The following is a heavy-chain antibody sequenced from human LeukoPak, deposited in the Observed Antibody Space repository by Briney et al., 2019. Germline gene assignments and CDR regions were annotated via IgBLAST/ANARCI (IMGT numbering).Heavy chain of an antibody. CDR3: ARNLADSRSSFDY. Sequence: SGTLSLTCAVYGGSFSGYYWSWIRQPPGKGLEWIGEINHSGSTNYNPSLKSRVTISVDTSTNQFSLKLSSVTAADTAVYYCARNLADSRSSFDYWGQGTLVTVSS. CDR1: GGSFSGYY. CDR2: INHSGST. V-gene: IGHV4-34*01. J-gene: IGHJ4*02. D-gene: IGHD6-13*01.